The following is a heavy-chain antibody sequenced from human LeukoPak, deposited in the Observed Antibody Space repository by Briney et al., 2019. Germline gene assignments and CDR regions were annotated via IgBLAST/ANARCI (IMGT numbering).Heavy chain of an antibody. J-gene: IGHJ4*02. V-gene: IGHV1-69*13. Sequence: SVKVSCKASGGTFSSYAISWVRQAPGQGLEWMGGIIPIFGTANYAQKFQGRVTITADESTSTAYMELSSLRSEDTAVYYCARHPLARYCSSTSCQLYFDYWGQGTLVTVSS. CDR3: ARHPLARYCSSTSCQLYFDY. CDR1: GGTFSSYA. D-gene: IGHD2-2*01. CDR2: IIPIFGTA.